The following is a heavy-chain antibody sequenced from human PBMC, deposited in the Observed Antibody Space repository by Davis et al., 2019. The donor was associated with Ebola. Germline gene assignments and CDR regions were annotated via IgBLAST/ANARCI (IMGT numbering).Heavy chain of an antibody. CDR1: GYTFTSYD. CDR3: ARRADYYDSSSYFL. D-gene: IGHD3-22*01. J-gene: IGHJ4*02. CDR2: MNPNSGNT. V-gene: IGHV1-8*01. Sequence: AASVKVSCKASGYTFTSYDINWVRQATGQGLEWMGWMNPNSGNTGYAQKFQGRATMTRHTSISTAYMELSSLRFEDTAVYYCARRADYYDSSSYFLWGQGTLVTVSS.